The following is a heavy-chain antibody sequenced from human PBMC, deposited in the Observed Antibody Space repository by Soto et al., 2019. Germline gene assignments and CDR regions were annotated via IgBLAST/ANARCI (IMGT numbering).Heavy chain of an antibody. Sequence: EVLVMESGGGLIQPGGSLTLSCAASGFTVSSNYMVWVRQAPGKGLEWVSVTYSDGNTLYADSVKGRFTISRDDTKNTLFLQMDSLRSEYTAMDYCSRAYGAGSYFSDYWCQGTLVTVSS. D-gene: IGHD3-10*01. CDR1: GFTVSSNY. CDR3: SRAYGAGSYFSDY. CDR2: TYSDGNT. V-gene: IGHV3-53*01. J-gene: IGHJ4*02.